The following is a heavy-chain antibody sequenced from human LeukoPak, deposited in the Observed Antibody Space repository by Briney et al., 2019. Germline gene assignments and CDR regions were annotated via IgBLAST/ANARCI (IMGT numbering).Heavy chain of an antibody. D-gene: IGHD2-21*02. CDR3: AKPGKRNQYYGGDCFSRDYYMDV. Sequence: PGGSLRLSCAASGFTFSSYGMHWVRQAPGKGLEWVAFIRYDGSQKFYTDSVKGRFTISRDDSTNMLYLQMNTLRAEDTAVYYCAKPGKRNQYYGGDCFSRDYYMDVWGKGTTVTISS. CDR2: IRYDGSQK. CDR1: GFTFSSYG. V-gene: IGHV3-30*02. J-gene: IGHJ6*03.